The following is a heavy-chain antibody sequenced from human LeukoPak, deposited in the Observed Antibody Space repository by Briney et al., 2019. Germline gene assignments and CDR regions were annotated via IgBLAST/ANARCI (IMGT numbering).Heavy chain of an antibody. CDR1: GYTFTGYY. Sequence: ASVKVSCKASGYTFTGYYMHWVRQAPGHRLEGTGWINPNSGGTNYAQKFQGRVTMTRDTSISTAYMELSRLRSDDTAVYYCARDAVGATTNYYYYMDVWGKGTTVTVS. J-gene: IGHJ6*03. CDR2: INPNSGGT. V-gene: IGHV1-2*02. CDR3: ARDAVGATTNYYYYMDV. D-gene: IGHD1-26*01.